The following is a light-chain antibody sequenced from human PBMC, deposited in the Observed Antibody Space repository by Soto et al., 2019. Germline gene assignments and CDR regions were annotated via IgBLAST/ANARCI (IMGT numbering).Light chain of an antibody. CDR1: TSNVGSYT. J-gene: IGLJ3*02. CDR2: RTN. Sequence: QSVLTQSPSASGTPGQTVTISCSGSTSNVGSYTVDWYQQVAGAAPKLLIYRTNQRPSGVPDRFSGSKSGTSASLAISGLQSDDEADYYCAVWDDSLNGPLFGGGTKLTVL. V-gene: IGLV1-44*01. CDR3: AVWDDSLNGPL.